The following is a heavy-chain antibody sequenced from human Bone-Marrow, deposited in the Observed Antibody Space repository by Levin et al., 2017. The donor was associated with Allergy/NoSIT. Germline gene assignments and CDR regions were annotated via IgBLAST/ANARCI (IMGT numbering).Heavy chain of an antibody. Sequence: GESLKISCATSGFTFTNFYMHWVRQGPGKGLVWLSHIKGDGSYIEYADSVRGRFSISRDNAKNILYLQMNSLTVDDTGVFYCVRDLWGRDDFWGQGTLVTVSS. V-gene: IGHV3-74*03. D-gene: IGHD2-21*01. J-gene: IGHJ4*02. CDR1: GFTFTNFY. CDR3: VRDLWGRDDF. CDR2: IKGDGSYI.